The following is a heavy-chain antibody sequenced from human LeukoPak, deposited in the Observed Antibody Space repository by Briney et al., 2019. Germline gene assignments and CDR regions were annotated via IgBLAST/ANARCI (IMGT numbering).Heavy chain of an antibody. CDR2: IYSGGST. Sequence: GGSLRLSCAVSGFTVSSNYMSWVRQAPGKGLEWVSLIYSGGSTYYADSVKGRFTISRDNSKNTLYLQMNSLRAEDTAVYYCARDYGSGRRYYYMDVWGKGTTVTVSS. CDR1: GFTVSSNY. D-gene: IGHD3-10*01. CDR3: ARDYGSGRRYYYMDV. V-gene: IGHV3-53*01. J-gene: IGHJ6*03.